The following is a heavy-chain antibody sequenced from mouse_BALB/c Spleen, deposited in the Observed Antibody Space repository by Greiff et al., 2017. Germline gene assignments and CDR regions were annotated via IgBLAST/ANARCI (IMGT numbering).Heavy chain of an antibody. J-gene: IGHJ4*01. CDR1: GYSFTSYY. Sequence: EVQLQQSGPELMKPGASVKISCKASGYSFTSYYMHWVKQSHGKSLEWIGYIDPFNGGTNYNQKFKGKATLTVDKSSSTAYMHLSSLTSEDSAVYYCARRGSHYALDDWGQGTTVTVSS. CDR2: IDPFNGGT. V-gene: IGHV1-28*01. CDR3: ARRGSHYALDD.